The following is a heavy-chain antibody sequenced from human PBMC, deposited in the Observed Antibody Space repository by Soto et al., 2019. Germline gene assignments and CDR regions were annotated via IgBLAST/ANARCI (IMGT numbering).Heavy chain of an antibody. CDR2: IYTSGST. V-gene: IGHV4-4*07. CDR3: ARDGPIVGAIYFQH. CDR1: GGSITSYY. J-gene: IGHJ1*01. Sequence: SETLSLTCTVSGGSITSYYWSWIRQPAGKGLEWIGRIYTSGSTNYNPSLKSRVTMSVDTSKNQFSLKLSSVTAADTAVYYCARDGPIVGAIYFQHWGQGTLVTVSS. D-gene: IGHD1-26*01.